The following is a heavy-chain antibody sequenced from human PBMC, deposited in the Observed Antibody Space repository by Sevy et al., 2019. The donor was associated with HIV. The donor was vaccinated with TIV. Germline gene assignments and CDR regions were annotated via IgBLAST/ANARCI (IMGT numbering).Heavy chain of an antibody. V-gene: IGHV3-7*01. CDR2: IKQDGSQK. D-gene: IGHD1-26*01. J-gene: IGHJ4*02. CDR1: GFTFSNYW. CDR3: ATFKEVG. Sequence: GGSLRLSCAASGFTFSNYWMSWVRQAPGKGLEWVANIKQDGSQKYYVDSANGRFTISRDNAKNSLFLQMNSLRAEDTAVYYCATFKEVGWGQGTLVTVSS.